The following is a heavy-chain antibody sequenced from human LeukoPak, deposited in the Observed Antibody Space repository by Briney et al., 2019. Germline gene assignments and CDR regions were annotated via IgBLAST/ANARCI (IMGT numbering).Heavy chain of an antibody. CDR3: AARAIFAFDY. CDR2: ISYDGSTI. J-gene: IGHJ4*02. CDR1: GLTFSRCG. V-gene: IGHV3-30*03. D-gene: IGHD3-3*01. Sequence: PGGSLRLSCAASGLTFSRCGMHWVRRAPGNGLEWVAVISYDGSTIYYADSVKGRFTISRDNSKNTQHLQMNSLRTEDTAVYYCAARAIFAFDYWGQGTLVTVSS.